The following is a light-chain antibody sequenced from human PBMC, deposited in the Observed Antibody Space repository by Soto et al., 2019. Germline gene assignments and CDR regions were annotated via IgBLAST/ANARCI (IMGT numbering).Light chain of an antibody. J-gene: IGKJ1*01. CDR1: QSVSSSY. CDR2: GAS. Sequence: EIVLTQSPGTLSLSPGERATLSCRASQSVSSSYLAGYQQKPGQAPRLLIYGASSRATGMPDRFSGSGSGTDFTLTISRLEPEDFAVYYCQQYGSSTWTFGQGTKVEIK. CDR3: QQYGSSTWT. V-gene: IGKV3-20*01.